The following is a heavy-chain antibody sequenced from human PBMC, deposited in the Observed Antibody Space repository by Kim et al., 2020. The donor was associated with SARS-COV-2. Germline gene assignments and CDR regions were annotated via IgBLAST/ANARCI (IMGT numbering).Heavy chain of an antibody. Sequence: GGSLRLSCAASGFTFSSYSMNWVRQAPGKGLEWVSSISSSSSYIYYADSVKGRFTISRDNAKNSLYLQMNSLRAEDTAVYYCAREKVVTGRSRAPGPYGSGSYYYYYYYGMDVWGQGTTVTVSS. V-gene: IGHV3-21*01. J-gene: IGHJ6*02. CDR2: ISSSSSYI. CDR3: AREKVVTGRSRAPGPYGSGSYYYYYYYGMDV. D-gene: IGHD3-10*01. CDR1: GFTFSSYS.